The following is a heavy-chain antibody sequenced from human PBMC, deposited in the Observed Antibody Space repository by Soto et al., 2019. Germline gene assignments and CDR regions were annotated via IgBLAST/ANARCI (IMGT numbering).Heavy chain of an antibody. CDR2: IKSRADDGTA. J-gene: IGHJ4*02. CDR1: GLTFTNIW. V-gene: IGHV3-15*01. Sequence: GGSLRLSCAVSGLTFTNIWMTWVRQAPGKGLEWVGHIKSRADDGTADYAAPLKGRFTISRDDSKNMLYLQMNGLKTEDTAVYFCATEGIASRPPFDYWGQGTLVTVSS. D-gene: IGHD6-13*01. CDR3: ATEGIASRPPFDY.